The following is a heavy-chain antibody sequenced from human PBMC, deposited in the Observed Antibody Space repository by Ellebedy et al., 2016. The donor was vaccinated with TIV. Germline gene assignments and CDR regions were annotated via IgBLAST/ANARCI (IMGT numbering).Heavy chain of an antibody. CDR1: GFTSSSFP. CDR3: AKGRGGGSDSSAPRYYFDY. Sequence: PGGSLRLSCAASGFTSSSFPITWVRQAPGKGLERVSTISHTGTRTYYTDSVEGRFIISRDTSKKTLYLQMNGLRAEDTAIYYCAKGRGGGSDSSAPRYYFDYWGLGTLVTVSS. V-gene: IGHV3-23*01. J-gene: IGHJ4*02. CDR2: ISHTGTRT. D-gene: IGHD3-22*01.